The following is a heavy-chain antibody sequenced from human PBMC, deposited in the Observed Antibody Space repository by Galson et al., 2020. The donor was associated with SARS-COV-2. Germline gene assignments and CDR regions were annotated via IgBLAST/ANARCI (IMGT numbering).Heavy chain of an antibody. D-gene: IGHD3-3*01. J-gene: IGHJ6*02. CDR2: ISSNGGST. V-gene: IGHV3-64*01. CDR1: GFTFSSYA. CDR3: ARATEYDFWGGYYLYYYGMDV. Sequence: TGGSLRLSCAASGFTFSSYAMHWVRQAPGKGLEYVSAISSNGGSTYYANSVKGRFTISRDNSKNTLYLQMGSLRADDMAVYYCARATEYDFWGGYYLYYYGMDVWGQGTTVTVSS.